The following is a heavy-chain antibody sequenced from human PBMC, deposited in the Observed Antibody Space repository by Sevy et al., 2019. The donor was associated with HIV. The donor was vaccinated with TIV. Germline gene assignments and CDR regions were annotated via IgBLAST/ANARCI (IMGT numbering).Heavy chain of an antibody. CDR1: GFTFGNYA. CDR3: ARDRNRGYSFEEVDS. D-gene: IGHD2-15*01. J-gene: IGHJ4*02. Sequence: GGSLRLSCVASGFTFGNYAMHWVRQAPGKGLEWVAVISYDGSNKYYADSVKGRFTISRDNSKNTLYLLMKSLGVEDTAVFYCARDRNRGYSFEEVDSWGQGTLVTVSS. CDR2: ISYDGSNK. V-gene: IGHV3-30-3*01.